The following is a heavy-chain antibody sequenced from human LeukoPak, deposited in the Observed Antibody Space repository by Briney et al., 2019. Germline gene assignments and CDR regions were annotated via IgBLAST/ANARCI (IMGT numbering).Heavy chain of an antibody. J-gene: IGHJ4*02. CDR2: IYYSGST. CDR3: TRVDLSWDSSGYSQAANDH. D-gene: IGHD3-22*01. CDR1: GGSISSSSYY. Sequence: PSETLSLTCTVSGGSISSSSYYWGWIRQPPGKGLEWIGSIYYSGSTYYNPSLKSRVTISVDTSKNQFSLKLSSVTAADTAVYYCTRVDLSWDSSGYSQAANDHWGQGTLVIVSS. V-gene: IGHV4-39*07.